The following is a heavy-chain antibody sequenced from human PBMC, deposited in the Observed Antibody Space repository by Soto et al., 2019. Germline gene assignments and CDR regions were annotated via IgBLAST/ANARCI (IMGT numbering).Heavy chain of an antibody. J-gene: IGHJ3*02. CDR2: IIPIFGTA. CDR1: GGTFSSYA. CDR3: ARGPYDSSSDAFDI. V-gene: IGHV1-69*01. D-gene: IGHD3-22*01. Sequence: QVQLVQSGAEVKKPGSSVKVSCKASGGTFSSYAISWVRQAPGQGLEWMGGIIPIFGTANYAQKFQGRVTITADEYTSTAHMEMSSLSSEDKAVYYCARGPYDSSSDAFDIWGQGTMVTVSS.